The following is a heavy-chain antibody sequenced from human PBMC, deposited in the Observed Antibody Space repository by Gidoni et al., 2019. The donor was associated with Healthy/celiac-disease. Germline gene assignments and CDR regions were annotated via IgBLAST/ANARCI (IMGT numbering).Heavy chain of an antibody. D-gene: IGHD3-10*01. V-gene: IGHV4-39*01. J-gene: IGHJ4*02. Sequence: RVTISVDTSKNQFSLKLSSVTAADTAVYYCARHEGGGVPNPYYFDYWGQGTLVTVSS. CDR3: ARHEGGGVPNPYYFDY.